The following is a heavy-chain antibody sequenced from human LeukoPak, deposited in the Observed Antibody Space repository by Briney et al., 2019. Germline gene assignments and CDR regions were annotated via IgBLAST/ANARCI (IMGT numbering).Heavy chain of an antibody. CDR3: ARDEGESGSYLGAIVDP. Sequence: ASVKVSCKASGYTFISHYMHWVRQAPGQGLEWMGIINPSGGSTTYAQKFQGRVTMTRDMSTSTVYMELSSLRSEDTAVYYCARDEGESGSYLGAIVDPWGQGTLVTVSS. V-gene: IGHV1-46*01. CDR2: INPSGGST. CDR1: GYTFISHY. J-gene: IGHJ5*02. D-gene: IGHD1-26*01.